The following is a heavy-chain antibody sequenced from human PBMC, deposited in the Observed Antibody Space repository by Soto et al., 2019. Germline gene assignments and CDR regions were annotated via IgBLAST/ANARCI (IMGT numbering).Heavy chain of an antibody. J-gene: IGHJ4*02. Sequence: GGSLRLSCAASGFTFSSYAMSWVRQAPGKGLEWVSAISGSGGSTYYADSVKGRFTISRDNSKNTLYLQMNSLRAEDTAVYYCAKGRTYYDFWSGFDYWGQGTLVTVSS. CDR2: ISGSGGST. CDR3: AKGRTYYDFWSGFDY. V-gene: IGHV3-23*01. D-gene: IGHD3-3*01. CDR1: GFTFSSYA.